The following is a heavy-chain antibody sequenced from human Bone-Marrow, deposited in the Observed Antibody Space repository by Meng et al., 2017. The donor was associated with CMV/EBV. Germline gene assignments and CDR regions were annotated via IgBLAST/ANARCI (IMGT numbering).Heavy chain of an antibody. J-gene: IGHJ5*02. D-gene: IGHD6-13*01. CDR2: IYHSGST. Sequence: TWAVSGGCISSSNWWRWVRQPPGKGLEWIGEIYHSGSTNYNPSLKGRVTISVDKSKNQFSLKLSSVTAADTAVYYCARVGTIAAVSPWGQGTLVTVSS. CDR3: ARVGTIAAVSP. V-gene: IGHV4-4*02. CDR1: GGCISSSNW.